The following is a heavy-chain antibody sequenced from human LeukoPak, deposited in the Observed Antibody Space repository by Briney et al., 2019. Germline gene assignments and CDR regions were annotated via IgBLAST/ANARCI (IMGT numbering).Heavy chain of an antibody. D-gene: IGHD4/OR15-4a*01. J-gene: IGHJ4*02. CDR2: IKPDSGAT. CDR1: GYTFTVHY. Sequence: VSVKVSCKASGYTFTVHYMHWLRQAPGQGLEWMGWIKPDSGATNFAQNLQGRVTMTSDTSINTAYMELSSPTSDDTAMYYCARDHDYGPDYWGQGTLVTVSA. V-gene: IGHV1-2*02. CDR3: ARDHDYGPDY.